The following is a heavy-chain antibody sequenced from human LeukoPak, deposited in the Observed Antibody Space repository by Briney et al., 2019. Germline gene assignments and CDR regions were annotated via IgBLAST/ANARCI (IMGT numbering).Heavy chain of an antibody. Sequence: GGSLRLSCAASGFTFSSYSMNWVRQAPGKGLEWVSYISSSSSTIYYADSVKGRFTISRDNAKNSLYLQMNSLRAEDTAVYYCAGESGYSYAITFDYWGQGTLVTVSS. J-gene: IGHJ4*02. D-gene: IGHD5-18*01. CDR2: ISSSSSTI. V-gene: IGHV3-48*04. CDR3: AGESGYSYAITFDY. CDR1: GFTFSSYS.